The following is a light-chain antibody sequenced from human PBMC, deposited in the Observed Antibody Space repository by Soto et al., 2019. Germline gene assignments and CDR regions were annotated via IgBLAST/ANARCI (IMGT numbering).Light chain of an antibody. CDR3: QYYGNSRIT. CDR2: AAS. Sequence: EIVLTQSPGTLSLSPGERFTLSFRPSQSVNNNFLSWYQQKPGQAPRLLIYAASSGATGIPDRFSGSGSGTDFTLTINRLEPEDFVVYYCQYYGNSRITFGQGTRLEIK. CDR1: QSVNNNF. V-gene: IGKV3-20*01. J-gene: IGKJ5*01.